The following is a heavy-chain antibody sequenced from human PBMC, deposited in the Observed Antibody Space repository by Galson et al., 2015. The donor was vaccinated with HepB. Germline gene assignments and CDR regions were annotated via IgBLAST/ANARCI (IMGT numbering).Heavy chain of an antibody. Sequence: LRLSCAVSGFTISDNYMSWIRQAPGKGLEWVSYISGRDSTTHYADSVQGRFTISRDNARNSLYLQMTSLRAEDTALYYCARVERIEAGDFWSGYSYYYYMDVWGKGTSVTVSS. CDR2: ISGRDSTT. D-gene: IGHD3-3*01. J-gene: IGHJ6*03. CDR1: GFTISDNY. V-gene: IGHV3-11*01. CDR3: ARVERIEAGDFWSGYSYYYYMDV.